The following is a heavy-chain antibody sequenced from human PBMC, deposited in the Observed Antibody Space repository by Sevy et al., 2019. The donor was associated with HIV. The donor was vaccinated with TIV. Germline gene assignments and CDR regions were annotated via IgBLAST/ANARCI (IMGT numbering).Heavy chain of an antibody. Sequence: GGSLRLSCVVSGFTFRSYTMTWVRQAPGKGLEWVSTITGSGDKIYYAAPVKGRFTISRDNSRNTLYLKMSSLRAAYTGVYYCAKGPDYYASSGTPLDYWGQGTLVTVSS. CDR1: GFTFRSYT. CDR3: AKGPDYYASSGTPLDY. V-gene: IGHV3-23*01. D-gene: IGHD3-22*01. CDR2: ITGSGDKI. J-gene: IGHJ4*02.